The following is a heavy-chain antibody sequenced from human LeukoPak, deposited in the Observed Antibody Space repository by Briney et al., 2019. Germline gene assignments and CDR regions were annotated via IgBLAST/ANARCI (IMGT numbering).Heavy chain of an antibody. V-gene: IGHV4-4*02. J-gene: IGHJ4*02. Sequence: PSGTLSLTCAVSGVSIKSNNWWSWVRQPPGKGLEWIGEIYHSGSTNYNPSLESRVTVSVDKSKNQFSLDLSSVTAADTAVYYCASGDNDPLFDYWGQGTLVTVSS. CDR1: GVSIKSNNW. CDR2: IYHSGST. D-gene: IGHD1-1*01. CDR3: ASGDNDPLFDY.